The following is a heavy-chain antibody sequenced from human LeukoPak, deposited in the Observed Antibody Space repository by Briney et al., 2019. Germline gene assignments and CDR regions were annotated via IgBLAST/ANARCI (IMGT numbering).Heavy chain of an antibody. CDR2: ISSNGGST. V-gene: IGHV3-64D*09. CDR3: VKAKKKNYYDSSGYSDY. CDR1: GFTFSSYA. Sequence: PGGSLRLSCSASGFTFSSYAMHWVRQAPGKGLEYVSAISSNGGSTYYADSVKGRFTISRDNSKNTLYLQMSSLRAEDTAVYYCVKAKKKNYYDSSGYSDYWGQGTLVTVSS. J-gene: IGHJ4*02. D-gene: IGHD3-22*01.